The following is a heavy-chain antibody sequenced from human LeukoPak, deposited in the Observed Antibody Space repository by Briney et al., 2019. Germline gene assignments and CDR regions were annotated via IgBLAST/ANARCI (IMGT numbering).Heavy chain of an antibody. D-gene: IGHD6-13*01. J-gene: IGHJ6*03. CDR1: GGNFSSYP. CDR2: IIPIFGTA. V-gene: IGHV1-69*13. CDR3: ARPGIAAVGSWDPYYYYYMDV. Sequence: ASVKVSCKASGGNFSSYPISWVRQAPGQGLEWMGGIIPIFGTANYAQKFQGRVTITADEPTSTAYMELSSLRSEDTAVYYCARPGIAAVGSWDPYYYYYMDVWGKGTTVTVSS.